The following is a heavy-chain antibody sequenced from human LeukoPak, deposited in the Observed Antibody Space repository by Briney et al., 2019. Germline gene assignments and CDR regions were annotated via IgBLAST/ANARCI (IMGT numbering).Heavy chain of an antibody. CDR1: GDSISSGRFY. CDR3: ARGNSGEFDY. V-gene: IGHV4-61*02. D-gene: IGHD3-10*01. CDR2: FYSSVST. Sequence: SETLSLTCTVSGDSISSGRFYWSWIRQPAGKGLEYIGRFYSSVSTNYNPSLKSRVIISVDTSKNQFSLKLSSVTAADTAMYYCARGNSGEFDYWGQGTLVTVSS. J-gene: IGHJ4*02.